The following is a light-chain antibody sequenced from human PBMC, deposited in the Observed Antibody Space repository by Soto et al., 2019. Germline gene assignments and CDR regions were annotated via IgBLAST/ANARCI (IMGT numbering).Light chain of an antibody. J-gene: IGLJ2*01. V-gene: IGLV1-40*01. CDR2: GTI. CDR1: SSSIGAGFD. Sequence: QSVLTQPPSVSGAPGQRVTLSCIGTSSSIGAGFDVHWYQQLPGSAPKLLIYGTIRRPSGVPDRFSGSRSGAVASLAITGLRAEDEADYYCQSYDSTLSEGVFGGGTKLTVL. CDR3: QSYDSTLSEGV.